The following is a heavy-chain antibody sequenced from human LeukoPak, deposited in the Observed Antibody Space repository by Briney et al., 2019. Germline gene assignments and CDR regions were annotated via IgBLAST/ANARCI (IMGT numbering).Heavy chain of an antibody. V-gene: IGHV4-4*07. D-gene: IGHD3-9*01. CDR1: GGSISSYY. J-gene: IGHJ3*02. CDR3: ARAAEYYDILTGYYNDAFDI. Sequence: SETLSLTCTVSGGSISSYYWSWIRQPAGKGLEWIGRIYTSGSTNYNPSLKSRVTMSVDTSKNQFSLKLSSVTAADTAVYYCARAAEYYDILTGYYNDAFDIWGQGTMVTVSS. CDR2: IYTSGST.